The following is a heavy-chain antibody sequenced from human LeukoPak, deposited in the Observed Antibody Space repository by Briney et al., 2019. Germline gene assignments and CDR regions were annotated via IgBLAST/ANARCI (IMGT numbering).Heavy chain of an antibody. D-gene: IGHD5-12*01. CDR3: AREVRAGSEAATISSGFDY. Sequence: ASVKVSCKASGYTFTGYYMHWVRQATGQGLEWMGWMNPNSGNTGYAQKFQGRVTMTRNTSISTAYMELSSLRSEDTAVYYCAREVRAGSEAATISSGFDYWGQGTLVTVTS. V-gene: IGHV1-8*02. J-gene: IGHJ4*02. CDR1: GYTFTGYY. CDR2: MNPNSGNT.